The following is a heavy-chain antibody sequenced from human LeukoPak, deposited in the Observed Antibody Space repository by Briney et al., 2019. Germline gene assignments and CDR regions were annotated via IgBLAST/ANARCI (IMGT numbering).Heavy chain of an antibody. D-gene: IGHD6-19*01. V-gene: IGHV3-30-3*01. CDR1: GFTFSSSA. CDR3: ARDRDSSGWYEGFDY. Sequence: PGGSLRLSCAAPGFTFSSSAMHWVRQAPDKGLEWVAVISYDGSNKYYADSVKGRFTISGDNSKNTLYLQMNSLRADDTAVYYCARDRDSSGWYEGFDYWGQGTLVTVSS. CDR2: ISYDGSNK. J-gene: IGHJ4*02.